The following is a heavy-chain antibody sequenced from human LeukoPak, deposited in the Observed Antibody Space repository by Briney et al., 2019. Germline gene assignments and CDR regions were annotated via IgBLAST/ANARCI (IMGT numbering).Heavy chain of an antibody. CDR1: GGSISSGSYY. CDR2: IYTSGST. J-gene: IGHJ6*04. CDR3: ARDLLFRVGGSYGMDV. V-gene: IGHV4-61*02. Sequence: SETLSLTCTVSGGSISSGSYYWSWIRQPAGRGLEWIGRIYTSGSTNYNPSLKSRVTISVDTSKNQFSLKLSSVTAADTAVYYCARDLLFRVGGSYGMDVWGKGTTVTVSS. D-gene: IGHD1-26*01.